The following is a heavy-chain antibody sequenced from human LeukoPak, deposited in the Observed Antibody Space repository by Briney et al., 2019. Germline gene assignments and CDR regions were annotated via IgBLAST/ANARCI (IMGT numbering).Heavy chain of an antibody. V-gene: IGHV3-20*04. CDR3: AREASLRDSYGYWDVQYYYYYMDV. D-gene: IGHD5-18*01. CDR1: GFTFSSYG. J-gene: IGHJ6*03. CDR2: INWNGGST. Sequence: GGSLRLSCAASGFTFSSYGMSWVRQAPGKGLEWVSGINWNGGSTGYADSVKGRFTISRDNAKNSLYLQMNSLRAEDTALYYRAREASLRDSYGYWDVQYYYYYMDVWGKGTTVTVSS.